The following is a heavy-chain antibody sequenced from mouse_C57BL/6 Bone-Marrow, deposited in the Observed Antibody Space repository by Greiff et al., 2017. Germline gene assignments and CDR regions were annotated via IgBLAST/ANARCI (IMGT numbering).Heavy chain of an antibody. CDR2: IDPSDSYT. Sequence: VQLQQPGAELVMPGASVKLSCKASGYTFPSYWMHWVKQRPGQGLEWIGEIDPSDSYTNYNQTFKGKSTLTVDKSSSTAYMQLSSLTSEDSAVYYCARCWNYGSSYGYFDVWGTGTTVTVSS. V-gene: IGHV1-69*01. CDR1: GYTFPSYW. CDR3: ARCWNYGSSYGYFDV. D-gene: IGHD1-1*01. J-gene: IGHJ1*03.